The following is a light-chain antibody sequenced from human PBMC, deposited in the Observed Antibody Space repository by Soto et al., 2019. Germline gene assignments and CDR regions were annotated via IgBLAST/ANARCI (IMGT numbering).Light chain of an antibody. CDR1: QSVSNNY. CDR2: GAS. CDR3: QQYGSSGT. V-gene: IGKV3-20*01. Sequence: EIVLTQSPGTLSLSPLERSTLSGMASQSVSNNYLAWYQQKPGQAPRLLIYGASNRATGIPDRFSGSGSGTDFTLTISRLEPEDFAVYYCQQYGSSGTFGQGTKVDIK. J-gene: IGKJ1*01.